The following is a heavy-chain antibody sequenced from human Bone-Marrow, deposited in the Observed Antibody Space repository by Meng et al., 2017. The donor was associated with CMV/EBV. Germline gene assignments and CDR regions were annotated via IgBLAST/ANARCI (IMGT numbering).Heavy chain of an antibody. V-gene: IGHV3-30*02. CDR1: GFTFSSYD. Sequence: GESLKIYCAASGFTFSSYDMSWVRQAPGRGLEWVAFIRYDGVNKYSAESVKGRFTISRDNSKNTLYLQLSGLRTEDTAVYYCATSLRTPSYDSWGRGTLGTVSS. D-gene: IGHD1-14*01. CDR2: IRYDGVNK. J-gene: IGHJ5*01. CDR3: ATSLRTPSYDS.